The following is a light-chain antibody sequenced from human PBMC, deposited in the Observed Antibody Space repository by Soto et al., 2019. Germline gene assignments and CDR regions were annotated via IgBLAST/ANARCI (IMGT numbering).Light chain of an antibody. V-gene: IGKV1-5*01. Sequence: DIQMTQSPCTLSASVGARVTITCRASQTISNWLDWYQQKPGQAPKLIIYDAYSLESGVPSRFSGSASSTESTLTISSHQPECVATRCCREYNSYQYTLGRGTSLEI. CDR3: REYNSYQYT. CDR1: QTISNW. J-gene: IGKJ2*01. CDR2: DAY.